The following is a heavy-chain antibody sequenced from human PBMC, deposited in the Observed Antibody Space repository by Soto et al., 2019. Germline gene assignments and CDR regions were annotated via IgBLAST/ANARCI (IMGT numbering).Heavy chain of an antibody. CDR1: GFTFTSSA. CDR3: AARTLRGYSGYDFVRFDY. J-gene: IGHJ4*02. Sequence: ASVKVSCKASGFTFTSSAVQWVRQARGQRLEWIGWIVVGSGNTNYAQKFQERVTITRDMSTSTAYMELSSLRSEDTAVYYCAARTLRGYSGYDFVRFDYWGQGTLVTVSS. V-gene: IGHV1-58*01. CDR2: IVVGSGNT. D-gene: IGHD5-12*01.